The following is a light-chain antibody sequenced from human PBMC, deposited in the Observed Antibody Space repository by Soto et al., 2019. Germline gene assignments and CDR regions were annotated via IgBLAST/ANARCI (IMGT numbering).Light chain of an antibody. V-gene: IGLV1-40*01. J-gene: IGLJ2*01. CDR3: QSYDSSLSGHVV. CDR2: GNS. CDR1: SSNIGAGYD. Sequence: QSVLTQPPSVYGAPGQRVTISCTGSSSNIGAGYDVHWYQQLPGTATKLLIYGNSNRPSGVPDRFSGSKSGTSASLAITGLQAEDEADYYCQSYDSSLSGHVVFGGGTKLTVL.